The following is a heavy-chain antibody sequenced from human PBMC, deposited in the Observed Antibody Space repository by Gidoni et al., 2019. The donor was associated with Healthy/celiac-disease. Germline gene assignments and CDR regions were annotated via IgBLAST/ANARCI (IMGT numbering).Heavy chain of an antibody. CDR1: GFTFRNAW. J-gene: IGHJ6*02. CDR3: TTIVVVIPYYYYYGMDV. CDR2: IKSKTDGGTT. D-gene: IGHD2-15*01. V-gene: IGHV3-15*07. Sequence: EVQLVESGGGLVKPGGYLRLSWAAAGFTFRNAWKNWVRKAPGKGLEWVGRIKSKTDGGTTDYAAPVKGRFTISRDDSKNTLYLQMNSLKTEDTAVYYCTTIVVVIPYYYYYGMDVWGQGTTVTVSS.